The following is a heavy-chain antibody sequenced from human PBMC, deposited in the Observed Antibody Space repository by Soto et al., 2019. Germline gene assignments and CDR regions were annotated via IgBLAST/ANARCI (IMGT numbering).Heavy chain of an antibody. V-gene: IGHV4-39*01. J-gene: IGHJ4*02. CDR3: ASGVAARPRAEAGTGYFDY. Sequence: SETLSLTCTVSGGSISSSSYYWGWIRQPPGKGLEWIGSIYYSGSTYYNPSLKSRVTISVDTSKNQFSLKLSSVTAADTAVYYCASGVAARPRAEAGTGYFDYWGQGTLVTVSS. D-gene: IGHD6-6*01. CDR2: IYYSGST. CDR1: GGSISSSSYY.